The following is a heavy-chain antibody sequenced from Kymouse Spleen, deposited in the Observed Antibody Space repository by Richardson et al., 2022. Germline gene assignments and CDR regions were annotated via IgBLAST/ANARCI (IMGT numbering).Heavy chain of an antibody. V-gene: IGHV4-34*01. CDR1: GGSFSGYY. D-gene: IGHD6-6*01. CDR3: ARGGDSSSSYYFDY. J-gene: IGHJ4*02. Sequence: QVQLQQWGAGLLKPSETLSLTCAVYGGSFSGYYWSWIRQPPGKGLEWIGEINHSGSTNYNPSLKSRVTISVDTSKNQFSLKLSSVTAADTAVYYCARGGDSSSSYYFDYWGQGTLVTVSS. CDR2: INHSGST.